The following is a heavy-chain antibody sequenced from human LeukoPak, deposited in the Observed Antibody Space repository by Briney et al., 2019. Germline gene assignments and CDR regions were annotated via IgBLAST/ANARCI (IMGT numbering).Heavy chain of an antibody. V-gene: IGHV3-23*01. J-gene: IGHJ1*01. D-gene: IGHD2-15*01. CDR3: AKRLGAADTYGRALDY. CDR1: GFTFSRCP. Sequence: GESLRLSCAASGFTFSRCPMSWVRQAPGKGLEWVPTISAAGSATYYADSVKGRFTISRDNFKNTLYLQMNNLRAEDTALYYCAKRLGAADTYGRALDYWGQGTLVTVSS. CDR2: ISAAGSAT.